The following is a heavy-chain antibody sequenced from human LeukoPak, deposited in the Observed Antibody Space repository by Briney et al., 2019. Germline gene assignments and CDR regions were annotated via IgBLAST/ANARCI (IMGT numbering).Heavy chain of an antibody. CDR2: IRYDGSNK. CDR1: GFTFSSYG. J-gene: IGHJ4*02. V-gene: IGHV3-30*02. D-gene: IGHD1-26*01. CDR3: ARVYSGSYYYFDY. Sequence: GGSLRLSCAASGFTFSSYGMHWVRQAPGKGLEWVTFIRYDGSNKYYADSVKGRFTISRDNSKNTLYLQMNSLRAEDTAVYYCARVYSGSYYYFDYWGQGTLVTVSS.